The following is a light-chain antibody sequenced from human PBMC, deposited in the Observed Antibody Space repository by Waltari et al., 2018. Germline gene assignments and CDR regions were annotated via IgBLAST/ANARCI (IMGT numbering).Light chain of an antibody. J-gene: IGLJ2*01. V-gene: IGLV1-44*01. CDR3: AAWDDSLNGYVV. CDR1: SSNIGSNT. Sequence: QSVLTQPPSASGTPGQRVTISCSGSSSNIGSNTVNWYQQLPGTAPKRLSYSSNQRPSGVPDRFSGSKSGTSASLAISGLQSEDEADYYCAAWDDSLNGYVVFGGGTKLTVL. CDR2: SSN.